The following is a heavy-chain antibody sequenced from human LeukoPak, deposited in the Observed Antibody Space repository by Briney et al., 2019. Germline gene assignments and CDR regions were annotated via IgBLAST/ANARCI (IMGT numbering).Heavy chain of an antibody. Sequence: ASVKVSCKASGYTLTSYSMHWVRQAPGQGLEWLGIIIPSGATRYAQKFKGRLTVTRDTSTSTVYMELSRLRSDDTAVYYCARVGGTNYYDSSVDYWGQGTLVTVSS. D-gene: IGHD3-22*01. V-gene: IGHV1-46*01. CDR1: GYTLTSYS. CDR3: ARVGGTNYYDSSVDY. CDR2: IIPSGAT. J-gene: IGHJ4*02.